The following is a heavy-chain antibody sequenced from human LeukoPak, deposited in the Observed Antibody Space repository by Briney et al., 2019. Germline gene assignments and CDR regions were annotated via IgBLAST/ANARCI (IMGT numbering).Heavy chain of an antibody. D-gene: IGHD1-26*01. CDR2: VNPNSGNT. CDR1: GYTFTSYY. V-gene: IGHV1-8*02. CDR3: ARELLNYMDV. Sequence: GASVKVSCKASGYTFTSYYMHWVRQAPGQGLEWMGWVNPNSGNTGYAQKFQGRVTMTRNTSISTAYMELSSLRSEDTAVYYCARELLNYMDVWGKGTTVTISS. J-gene: IGHJ6*03.